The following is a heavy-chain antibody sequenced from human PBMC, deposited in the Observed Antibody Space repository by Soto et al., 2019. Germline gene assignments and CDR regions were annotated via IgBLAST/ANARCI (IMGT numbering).Heavy chain of an antibody. V-gene: IGHV3-72*01. Sequence: EVQLVESGGGLVQPGGSLRLSCTASGFTFSDHYMDWVRLAPGKGLEWVGRTRNRANSHTTEYAASVKGRFTISRDDSKNSLYLQMNSLKTEDTAVYYCTSAYARDPRYFDHWGQGALVTVSS. CDR2: TRNRANSHTT. D-gene: IGHD2-2*01. CDR3: TSAYARDPRYFDH. J-gene: IGHJ4*02. CDR1: GFTFSDHY.